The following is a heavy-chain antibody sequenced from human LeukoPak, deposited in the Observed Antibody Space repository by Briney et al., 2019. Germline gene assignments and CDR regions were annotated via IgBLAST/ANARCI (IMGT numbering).Heavy chain of an antibody. J-gene: IGHJ4*02. V-gene: IGHV4-4*02. Sequence: SETLSLTCDVSGDSMSNYWWSWVRQPPGKGLEWIGEISHRGTTNYNPSLKSRVTISVDTSKNQFSLKLSSVTAADTAVYYCATGRGLRLFDYWGQGTLVTVSS. CDR1: GDSMSNYW. D-gene: IGHD1-14*01. CDR3: ATGRGLRLFDY. CDR2: ISHRGTT.